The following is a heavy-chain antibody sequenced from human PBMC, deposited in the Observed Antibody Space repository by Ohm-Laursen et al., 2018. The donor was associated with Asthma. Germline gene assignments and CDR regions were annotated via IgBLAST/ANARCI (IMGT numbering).Heavy chain of an antibody. CDR2: ISSSSSYI. D-gene: IGHD6-19*01. V-gene: IGHV3-21*01. Sequence: GSLRLSCAASGFTFSSYWMNWVRQAPGKGLEWVSSISSSSSYIYYADSVKGRFTISRDNAKNSLYLQMNSLRAEDTAVYYCARGWGIAVAGYYFDYWGQGTLVTVSS. CDR3: ARGWGIAVAGYYFDY. J-gene: IGHJ4*02. CDR1: GFTFSSYW.